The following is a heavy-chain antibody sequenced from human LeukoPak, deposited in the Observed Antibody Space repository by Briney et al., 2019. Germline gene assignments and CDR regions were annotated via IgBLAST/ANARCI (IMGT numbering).Heavy chain of an antibody. D-gene: IGHD3-22*01. CDR3: AKVLSKGGGYYLTDY. Sequence: PGGSLRLSCAASGFTFNTYGMHRVRQAPDKGLEWVAFIRYDGADKYYADSVKGRFTISRDNSKNTLYLQMNSLRAEDTAVYYCAKVLSKGGGYYLTDYWGQGTLVTVSS. V-gene: IGHV3-30*02. CDR1: GFTFNTYG. CDR2: IRYDGADK. J-gene: IGHJ4*02.